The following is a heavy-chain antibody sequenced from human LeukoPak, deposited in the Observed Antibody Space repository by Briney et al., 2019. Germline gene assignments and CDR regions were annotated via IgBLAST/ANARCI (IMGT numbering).Heavy chain of an antibody. J-gene: IGHJ3*02. CDR2: IYTGGTT. CDR3: ANGGSSWYPSAFDI. CDR1: GFTVSSKY. Sequence: GGSLRLSCAASGFTVSSKYMSWVRQAPGKGLEWVSVIYTGGTTYYAGSVKGRFTISRDNSKNTLYLQMNSLRAEDTAVYYCANGGSSWYPSAFDIWGQGTMVTVSS. V-gene: IGHV3-53*01. D-gene: IGHD6-13*01.